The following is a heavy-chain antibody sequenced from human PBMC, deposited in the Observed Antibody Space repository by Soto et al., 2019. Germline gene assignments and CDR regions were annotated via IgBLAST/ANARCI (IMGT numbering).Heavy chain of an antibody. CDR3: ALGTRGYSYGYYFDY. J-gene: IGHJ4*02. V-gene: IGHV4-34*01. CDR2: INHSGST. D-gene: IGHD5-18*01. CDR1: GGSFSGYY. Sequence: SETLSLTCAVYGGSFSGYYWSWIRQPPGKGLEWIGEINHSGSTNYNPSLKSRVTISVDTSKNQFSLKLSSVTAADTAVYYCALGTRGYSYGYYFDYWGQGTLVTVSS.